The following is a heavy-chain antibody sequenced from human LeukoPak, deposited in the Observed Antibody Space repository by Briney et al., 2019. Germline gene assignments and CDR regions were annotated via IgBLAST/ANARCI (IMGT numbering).Heavy chain of an antibody. CDR2: IDPNRGDT. V-gene: IGHV1-2*02. Sequence: ASVPVSFKASGYSFTDYLIHWVRQAPGQGLAWMGCIDPNRGDTKYPQKFQGRVSMPRDTSTRTAYMELSRLRSDDTALYFCARSGSTGYSLVYWGEGTLVTVSS. D-gene: IGHD3-22*01. CDR3: ARSGSTGYSLVY. CDR1: GYSFTDYL. J-gene: IGHJ4*02.